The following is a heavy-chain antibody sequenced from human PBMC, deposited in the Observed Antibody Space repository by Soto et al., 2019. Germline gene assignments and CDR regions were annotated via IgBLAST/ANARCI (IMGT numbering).Heavy chain of an antibody. CDR2: VNPNSGNT. CDR1: EYTFTSYD. Sequence: ASVKVSCKASEYTFTSYDIKWVRQATGQGLEWMGWVNPNSGNTGYAQKFQGRVTMTRNNSITTAYMELSSLRSEDTAVYYCARGGYVDFDYWGQGTLVTVSS. D-gene: IGHD5-12*01. J-gene: IGHJ4*02. CDR3: ARGGYVDFDY. V-gene: IGHV1-8*01.